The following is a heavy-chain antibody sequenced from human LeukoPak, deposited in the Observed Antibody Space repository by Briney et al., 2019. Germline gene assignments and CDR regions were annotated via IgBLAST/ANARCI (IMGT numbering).Heavy chain of an antibody. CDR1: GGSVSSGSYY. CDR2: IYYSGGT. CDR3: ARGGVRGPWYFDL. V-gene: IGHV4-61*01. Sequence: PSETLSLTCTVSGGSVSSGSYYWSWIRQPPGKGLEWIGYIYYSGGTNYNPSLKSRVTISVDTSKNQFSLKLSSVTAADTAVYYCARGGVRGPWYFDLWGRGTLVTVSS. D-gene: IGHD1-26*01. J-gene: IGHJ2*01.